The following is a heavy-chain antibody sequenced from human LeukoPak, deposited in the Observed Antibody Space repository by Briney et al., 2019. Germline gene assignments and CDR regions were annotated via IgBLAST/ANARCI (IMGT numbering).Heavy chain of an antibody. CDR1: GFTFSSYA. Sequence: GGSLRLSCAASGFTFSSYAMSWVRQAPGKGLEWVSAISGSGGSTYYADSVKGRFTISRDNSKNTLYLQMNSLRAEDTVVYYCAKEYYYDSSGYRGNFDYWGQGTLVTVSS. V-gene: IGHV3-23*01. CDR2: ISGSGGST. D-gene: IGHD3-22*01. CDR3: AKEYYYDSSGYRGNFDY. J-gene: IGHJ4*02.